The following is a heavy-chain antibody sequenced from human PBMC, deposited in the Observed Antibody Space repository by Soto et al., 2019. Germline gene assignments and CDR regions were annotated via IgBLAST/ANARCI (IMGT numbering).Heavy chain of an antibody. Sequence: QVQLQESGPGLVKPSQTLSLMCTVSGAPISGGDYHWSWIRQPPGKGLEWIGYIFPSGPTHYNSSLRSRITLSVATSKSHFSLKLTSVTAADTAVYFCARGSAAKRYFDLWGRGTLVTVSS. CDR2: IFPSGPT. J-gene: IGHJ2*01. CDR1: GAPISGGDYH. V-gene: IGHV4-30-4*01. CDR3: ARGSAAKRYFDL. D-gene: IGHD5-18*01.